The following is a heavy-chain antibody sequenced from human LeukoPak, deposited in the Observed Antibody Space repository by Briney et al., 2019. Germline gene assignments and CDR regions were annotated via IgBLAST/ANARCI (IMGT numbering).Heavy chain of an antibody. CDR3: AKGAGGFSYYNWFDP. D-gene: IGHD5-18*01. V-gene: IGHV3-30*02. J-gene: IGHJ5*02. CDR1: GFTFGSYG. Sequence: PGGSLRLSCAASGFTFGSYGMHWVRQAPGKGLEWVTFIRSDGSNKYYADSVKGRFTISRDNSKNTLYLQMNTLIADDTAIYYCAKGAGGFSYYNWFDPWGQGTLVTVSS. CDR2: IRSDGSNK.